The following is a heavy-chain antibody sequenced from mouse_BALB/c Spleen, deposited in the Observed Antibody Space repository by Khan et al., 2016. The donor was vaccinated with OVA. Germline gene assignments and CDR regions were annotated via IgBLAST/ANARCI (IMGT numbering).Heavy chain of an antibody. J-gene: IGHJ2*01. CDR3: ARVNYGSRDYFDY. Sequence: QVRLQQSGADLMKPGAPVKISCKVTGYTFSTYWIEWIKQRPGHGLEWIGEILLGSGSIKYNEKFKGKATFTADTSSNTAYMQLSSLTSEDSAVYYCARVNYGSRDYFDYWGQGTTLTVSS. CDR2: ILLGSGSI. D-gene: IGHD1-1*01. CDR1: GYTFSTYW. V-gene: IGHV1-9*01.